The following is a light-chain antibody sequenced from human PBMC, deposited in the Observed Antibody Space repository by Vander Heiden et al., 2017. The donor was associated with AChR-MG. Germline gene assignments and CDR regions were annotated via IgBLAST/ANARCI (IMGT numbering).Light chain of an antibody. Sequence: EILMTQSPATLSVSPGERATLSCRASQSVSSNLAWYQQKPGQAPRLLIYGASTRATGIPARFSGSGSGTEFTLTISSLQSEDFAVYYCQRYNNWPPVTFGGGTKVEIK. CDR1: QSVSSN. V-gene: IGKV3-15*01. CDR3: QRYNNWPPVT. CDR2: GAS. J-gene: IGKJ4*01.